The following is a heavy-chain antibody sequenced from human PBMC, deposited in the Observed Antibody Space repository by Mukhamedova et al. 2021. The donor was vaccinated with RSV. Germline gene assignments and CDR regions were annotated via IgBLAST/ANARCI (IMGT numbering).Heavy chain of an antibody. Sequence: TTDGGTTDYAAPVKGRFTISRDDSKKNTLYLQMNSLKTEDTAVYYCTKYFYDRSRYLNWFDPWGQGTLVTVSS. D-gene: IGHD3-22*01. J-gene: IGHJ5*02. CDR3: TKYFYDRSRYLNWFDP. V-gene: IGHV3-15*01. CDR2: TTDGGTT.